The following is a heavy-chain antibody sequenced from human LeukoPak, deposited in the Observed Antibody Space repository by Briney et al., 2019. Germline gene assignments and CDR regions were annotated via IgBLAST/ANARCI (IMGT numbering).Heavy chain of an antibody. Sequence: GGSLRLSCAASGFIFSSNAMSWLRQAPGKGLEWVSAISGSGGSTYYADSVKGRFTISRDNSKNTLYLQMNSLRAEDTAVYYCAKDREILRNWGQGTLVTVSS. CDR1: GFIFSSNA. J-gene: IGHJ4*02. V-gene: IGHV3-23*01. CDR3: AKDREILRN. D-gene: IGHD1-26*01. CDR2: ISGSGGST.